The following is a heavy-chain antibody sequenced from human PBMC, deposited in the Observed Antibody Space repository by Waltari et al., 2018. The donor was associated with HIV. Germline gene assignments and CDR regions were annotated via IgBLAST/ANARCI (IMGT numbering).Heavy chain of an antibody. CDR2: IYPSGST. Sequence: QVQLQESGPGLVKPSETLSLTCRVSGGSISSYYCSWIRQPVGKGPEWIGRIYPSGSTNYSPSLKSRVTLSVDTSKNQFSLKLMSVIAADTAMYYCARGAGELQGRAFDYWGQGTLVTVSS. D-gene: IGHD1-7*01. J-gene: IGHJ4*02. V-gene: IGHV4-4*07. CDR1: GGSISSYY. CDR3: ARGAGELQGRAFDY.